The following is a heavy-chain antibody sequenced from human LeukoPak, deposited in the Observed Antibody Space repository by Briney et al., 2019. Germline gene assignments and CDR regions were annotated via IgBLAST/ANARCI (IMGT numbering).Heavy chain of an antibody. CDR2: ISTSSNI. CDR3: ARDRTYGSGSYSFDY. D-gene: IGHD3-10*01. V-gene: IGHV3-21*01. J-gene: IGHJ4*02. CDR1: GFTFSSYS. Sequence: RSLRLSCAASGFTFSSYSMNWVRQAPGKGLEWVSSISTSSNIYYADSVKGRFTISRDNAKNSLYLQMNSLRAEDTAVYYCARDRTYGSGSYSFDYWGQGTLVTVSS.